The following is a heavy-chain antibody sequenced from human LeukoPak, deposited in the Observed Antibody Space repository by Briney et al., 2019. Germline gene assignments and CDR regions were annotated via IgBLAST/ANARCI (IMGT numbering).Heavy chain of an antibody. V-gene: IGHV1-69*04. CDR1: GGSFSSYV. Sequence: ASVKVSCKASGGSFSSYVITWVRQAPGQGLEWMGRIIPVLGVSNFAQKFQGRVTITADKSTNTAHMELSRLESGDTAVYYCARDSAYGGNPIDAFDIWGQGTMVTVSS. CDR2: IIPVLGVS. CDR3: ARDSAYGGNPIDAFDI. J-gene: IGHJ3*02. D-gene: IGHD4-23*01.